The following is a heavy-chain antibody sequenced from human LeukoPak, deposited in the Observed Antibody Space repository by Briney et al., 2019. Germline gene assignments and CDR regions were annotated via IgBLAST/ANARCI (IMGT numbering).Heavy chain of an antibody. V-gene: IGHV3-33*01. CDR2: IWYDGSNK. J-gene: IGHJ6*02. CDR1: GXTFSSYG. CDR3: GRGYYGDYGYGMDV. D-gene: IGHD4-17*01. Sequence: PGRSLRLSCAASGXTFSSYGIHWVRQAPGKGLEWVAVIWYDGSNKYYADSVKGRFTISRDNSKNTLYLQMNSLRAEDTAVYYCGRGYYGDYGYGMDVWGQGTTVTVSS.